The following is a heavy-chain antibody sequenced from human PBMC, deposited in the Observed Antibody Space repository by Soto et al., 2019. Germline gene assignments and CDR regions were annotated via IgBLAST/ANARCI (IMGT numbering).Heavy chain of an antibody. CDR1: GGSISSYY. CDR3: ARDSVLLWFGEGGGMDV. CDR2: IYYSGST. Sequence: SETLSITCTVSGGSISSYYWSWIRQPPGKGLEWIGYIYYSGSTNYNPSLKSRVTISVDTSKNQFSLKLSSVTAADTAVYYCARDSVLLWFGEGGGMDVWCPGTTVTGSS. D-gene: IGHD3-10*01. J-gene: IGHJ6*02. V-gene: IGHV4-59*01.